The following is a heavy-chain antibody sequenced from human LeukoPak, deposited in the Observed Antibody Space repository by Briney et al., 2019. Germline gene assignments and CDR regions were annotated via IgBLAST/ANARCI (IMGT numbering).Heavy chain of an antibody. Sequence: ASVKVSCKASGYTFTNYGISWVRQAPGQGLEWMGWISTYNGNTNYAQKFQGGVTMTRDTSIRTAYMELSRLRSDDTAVYYCARVGNYYDSSGNPYHYGMDVWGQGTTVTVSS. CDR3: ARVGNYYDSSGNPYHYGMDV. J-gene: IGHJ6*02. V-gene: IGHV1-18*01. CDR1: GYTFTNYG. CDR2: ISTYNGNT. D-gene: IGHD3-22*01.